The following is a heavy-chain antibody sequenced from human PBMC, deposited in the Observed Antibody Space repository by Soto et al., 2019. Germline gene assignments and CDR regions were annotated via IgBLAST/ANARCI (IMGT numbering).Heavy chain of an antibody. CDR3: ARGLISGSHYSGGWYYFDS. CDR1: GVSINSGDYS. D-gene: IGHD1-26*01. V-gene: IGHV4-30-2*01. Sequence: SETLSLTCTVSGVSINSGDYSWTWIRQPPGKGLEWIGYIYHTGTTYYNMSLKSRVTISVDRSKNQFSLKLSSVTAADTAVYYCARGLISGSHYSGGWYYFDSWGQGTQVTVSS. J-gene: IGHJ4*02. CDR2: IYHTGTT.